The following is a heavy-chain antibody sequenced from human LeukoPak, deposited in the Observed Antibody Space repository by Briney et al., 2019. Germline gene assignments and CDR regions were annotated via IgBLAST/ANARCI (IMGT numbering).Heavy chain of an antibody. Sequence: KPSETLSLTCTVSGGSITSSGYYWGWLRQPPGQGLEWIGSIHYSGSTYYSPSLKSRVTISGDTSKNQFSLKLYSVTAADTAVYYCARGRTGTVTAYYYYYMDVWGKGTTVTVSS. CDR3: ARGRTGTVTAYYYYYMDV. D-gene: IGHD1-14*01. V-gene: IGHV4-39*01. CDR1: GGSITSSGYY. J-gene: IGHJ6*03. CDR2: IHYSGST.